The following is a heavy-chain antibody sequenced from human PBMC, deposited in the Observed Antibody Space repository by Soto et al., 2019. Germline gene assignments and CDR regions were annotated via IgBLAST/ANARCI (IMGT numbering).Heavy chain of an antibody. J-gene: IGHJ3*02. CDR2: ISSSSSTI. V-gene: IGHV3-48*01. Sequence: GGALRPSCATSGFTFRSYSMNWVRPAPGKGLEWVSYISSSSSTIYYADSVKGRFTISRDNAKNSLYLQMNSLRAEDTAVYYCARDARKPRAFDIWGQGTMVTVSS. CDR3: ARDARKPRAFDI. CDR1: GFTFRSYS.